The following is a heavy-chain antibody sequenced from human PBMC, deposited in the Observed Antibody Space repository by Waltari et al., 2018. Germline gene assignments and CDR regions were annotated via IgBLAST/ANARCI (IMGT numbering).Heavy chain of an antibody. J-gene: IGHJ4*02. CDR1: GYSISSSNW. D-gene: IGHD2-15*01. CDR3: ARAQVGYCSGGSCTYYFDY. Sequence: QVQLQESGPGLVKPSDTLSLTCAVSGYSISSSNWWGWIRQPPGKGLEWIGYIYYSGSTYYNPSLKSRVTMSVDTSKNQFSLKLSSVTAADTAVYYCARAQVGYCSGGSCTYYFDYWGQGTLVTVSS. V-gene: IGHV4-28*03. CDR2: IYYSGST.